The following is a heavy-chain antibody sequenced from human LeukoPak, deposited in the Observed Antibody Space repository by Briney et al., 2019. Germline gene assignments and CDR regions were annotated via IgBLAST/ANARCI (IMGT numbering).Heavy chain of an antibody. D-gene: IGHD3-10*01. CDR3: ARHLLLWFNWFDP. CDR2: INHSGST. CDR1: GGSISSSSYY. J-gene: IGHJ5*02. V-gene: IGHV4-39*01. Sequence: SETLSLTCTVSGGSISSSSYYWSWIRQPPGKGLEWIGEINHSGSTNYNPSLKSRVTISVDTSKNQFSLKLSSVTAADTAVYYCARHLLLWFNWFDPWGQGTLVTVSS.